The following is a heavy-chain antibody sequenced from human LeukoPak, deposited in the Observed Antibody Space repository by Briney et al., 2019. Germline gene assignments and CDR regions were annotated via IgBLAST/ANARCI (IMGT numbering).Heavy chain of an antibody. CDR2: IRSKAYGGTT. J-gene: IGHJ4*02. CDR3: TRDHTYYDILTGYLPIGY. D-gene: IGHD3-9*01. V-gene: IGHV3-49*04. Sequence: GGSLRLSCTASGFTFGDYAMSWVRQAPGKGLEWVGFIRSKAYGGTTEYAASVKGRFTISRDDSKSIAYLQMNSLKTEDTAVYYCTRDHTYYDILTGYLPIGYWGEGTLVTVSS. CDR1: GFTFGDYA.